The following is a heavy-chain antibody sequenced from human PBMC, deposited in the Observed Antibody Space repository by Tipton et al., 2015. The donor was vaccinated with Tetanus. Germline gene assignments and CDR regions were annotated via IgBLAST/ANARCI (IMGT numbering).Heavy chain of an antibody. D-gene: IGHD6-19*01. CDR2: ISYDGSNK. CDR1: GFTFSSYA. CDR3: ARDLYSSGWYYYYYGMDV. J-gene: IGHJ6*02. V-gene: IGHV3-30-3*01. Sequence: RSLRLSCAASGFTFSSYAMHWVRQAPGKGLEWVAVISYDGSNKYYADSVKGRFTISRDNSKNTLYLQMNSLRAEDTAVYYCARDLYSSGWYYYYYGMDVWGQGTTVTVSS.